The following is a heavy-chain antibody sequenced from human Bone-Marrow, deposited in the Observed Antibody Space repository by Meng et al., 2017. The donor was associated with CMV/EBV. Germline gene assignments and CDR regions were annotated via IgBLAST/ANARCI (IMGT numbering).Heavy chain of an antibody. CDR3: ASVATRWDWYFDL. Sequence: SETLSLTCAVYGGSFSGYYWSWIRQPPGKGLEWIGEINHSGSTNYNPSLKSRVTISVDTSKNQFSLKLSSVTAADTAVYYCASVATRWDWYFDLWGRGTLVTVSS. CDR2: INHSGST. J-gene: IGHJ2*01. V-gene: IGHV4-34*01. D-gene: IGHD5-12*01. CDR1: GGSFSGYY.